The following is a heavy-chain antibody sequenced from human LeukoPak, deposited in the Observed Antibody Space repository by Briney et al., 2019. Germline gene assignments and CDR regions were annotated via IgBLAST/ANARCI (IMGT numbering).Heavy chain of an antibody. Sequence: ASVKVSCKASGYTFTSYDINWVRQATGQGLEWMGWMNPNSGNTGYAQKFQGRVTMTRNTSISTAYMELSSLRSEDTAVYYCARERIAAAGTFTYYYYGMDVWGQGTTVTVSS. CDR2: MNPNSGNT. V-gene: IGHV1-8*01. CDR3: ARERIAAAGTFTYYYYGMDV. J-gene: IGHJ6*02. D-gene: IGHD6-13*01. CDR1: GYTFTSYD.